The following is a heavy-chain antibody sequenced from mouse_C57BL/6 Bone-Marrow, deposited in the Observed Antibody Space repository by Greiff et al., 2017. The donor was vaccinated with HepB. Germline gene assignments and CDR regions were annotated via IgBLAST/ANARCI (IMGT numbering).Heavy chain of an antibody. D-gene: IGHD2-4*01. CDR3: ARAYYDYDYWYFDV. Sequence: VKLMESGPELVKPGASVKISCKASGYAFSSSWMNWVKQRPGKGLEWIGRIYPGDGDTNYNGKFKGKATLTADKSSSTAYMQLSSLTSEDSAVYFCARAYYDYDYWYFDVWGTGTTVTVSS. CDR2: IYPGDGDT. V-gene: IGHV1-82*01. CDR1: GYAFSSSW. J-gene: IGHJ1*03.